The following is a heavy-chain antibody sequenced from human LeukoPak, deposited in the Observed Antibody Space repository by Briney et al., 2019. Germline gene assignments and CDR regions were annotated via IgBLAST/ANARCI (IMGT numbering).Heavy chain of an antibody. CDR1: GFPFSSYW. CDR2: IYSGGST. D-gene: IGHD2-15*01. V-gene: IGHV3-53*01. CDR3: ARDGYCSGGSCYSHY. Sequence: GGSLRLSCAASGFPFSSYWMQWVRQAPGKGLEWVSVIYSGGSTYYADSVKGRFTISRDNSKNTLYLQMNSLRAEDTAVYYCARDGYCSGGSCYSHYWGQGTLVTVSS. J-gene: IGHJ4*02.